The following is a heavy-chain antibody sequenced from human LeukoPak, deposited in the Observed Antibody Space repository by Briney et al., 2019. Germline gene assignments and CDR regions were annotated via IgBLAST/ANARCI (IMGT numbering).Heavy chain of an antibody. CDR2: IRSKAYGGTT. V-gene: IGHV3-49*03. CDR3: TISAARRYYFDY. J-gene: IGHJ4*02. D-gene: IGHD6-13*01. Sequence: GGSLRLSCTASGFTFGDYAMSWFRRAPGKGLEWVGLIRSKAYGGTTEYAASVKGRFTISRGDCKSITYLQMNRMKTEDTAVYYCTISAARRYYFDYWGQGTLVTVSS. CDR1: GFTFGDYA.